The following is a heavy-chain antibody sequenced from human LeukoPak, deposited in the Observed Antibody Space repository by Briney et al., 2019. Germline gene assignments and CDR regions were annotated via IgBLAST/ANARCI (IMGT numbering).Heavy chain of an antibody. J-gene: IGHJ4*02. CDR2: FYSGGST. CDR3: ARSILQRGYSYGFVEYFDY. V-gene: IGHV3-53*01. D-gene: IGHD5-18*01. CDR1: GFTVSSNY. Sequence: PGGSLRLSRAASGFTVSSNYMNWVRQALGKGLEWVSVFYSGGSTYYADSVKGRFTISRDSSKNTLYLQMNSLRAEDTAVYYCARSILQRGYSYGFVEYFDYWGQGTLVTVSS.